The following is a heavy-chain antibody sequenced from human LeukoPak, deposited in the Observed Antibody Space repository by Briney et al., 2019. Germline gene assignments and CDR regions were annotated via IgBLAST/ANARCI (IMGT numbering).Heavy chain of an antibody. D-gene: IGHD3-16*02. Sequence: SVKVSCKASGGTFSSYAISWVRQAPGQGLERMGRIIPIFGTANYAQKFQGRVTITTDESTSTAYMELSSLRSEDTAVYYCARPRIARPSHYCFDYWGQGTPVTVSS. J-gene: IGHJ4*02. CDR3: ARPRIARPSHYCFDY. CDR1: GGTFSSYA. V-gene: IGHV1-69*05. CDR2: IIPIFGTA.